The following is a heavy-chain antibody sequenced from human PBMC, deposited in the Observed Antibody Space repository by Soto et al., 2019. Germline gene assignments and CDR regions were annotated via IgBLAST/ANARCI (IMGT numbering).Heavy chain of an antibody. CDR2: IYSGGST. CDR3: ARDFANSPGFDY. J-gene: IGHJ4*02. Sequence: GGSLRLSCAASGFTVSSNYMSWVRQAPGKGLEWVSVIYSGGSTYYADSVKGRFTISRDNSKNTLYLQMNSLRAEDMAVYYCARDFANSPGFDYWGQGTLVTVSS. V-gene: IGHV3-53*01. CDR1: GFTVSSNY. D-gene: IGHD7-27*01.